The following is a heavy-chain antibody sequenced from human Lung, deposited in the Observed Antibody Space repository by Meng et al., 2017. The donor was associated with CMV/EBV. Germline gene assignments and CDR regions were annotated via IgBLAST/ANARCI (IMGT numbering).Heavy chain of an antibody. Sequence: ESXKISXKGSGYNFDNYWIGWVRQMPGKGLEWMGLIYPGDSDTRDSPAFQGQVTISADKSISTAYLQWSGLKASDTAMYYCARRGSTWFVDYWGQGTLVTVSS. J-gene: IGHJ4*02. CDR2: IYPGDSDT. D-gene: IGHD3-10*01. CDR3: ARRGSTWFVDY. V-gene: IGHV5-51*01. CDR1: GYNFDNYW.